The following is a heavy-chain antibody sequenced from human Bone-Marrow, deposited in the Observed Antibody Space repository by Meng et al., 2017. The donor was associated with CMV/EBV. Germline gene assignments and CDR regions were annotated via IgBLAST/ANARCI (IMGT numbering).Heavy chain of an antibody. CDR1: GYTFTSYA. CDR3: ARDGEVGATSYYYYGIDI. Sequence: SVKVSCKASGYTFTSYAISWVRQAPGQGLEWMGGIIPILGIANYAQKFQGRVTLTADKSTSTAYMELSSLRAEDTDVYYCARDGEVGATSYYYYGIDIWGQGTTVTVSS. D-gene: IGHD1-26*01. J-gene: IGHJ6*02. CDR2: IIPILGIA. V-gene: IGHV1-69*10.